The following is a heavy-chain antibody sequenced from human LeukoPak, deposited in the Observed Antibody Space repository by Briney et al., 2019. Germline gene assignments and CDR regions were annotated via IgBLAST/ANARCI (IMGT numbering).Heavy chain of an antibody. Sequence: ASVKVSWKASGYTFTDYYMHWVGQAPGQGLEWMGWINPNSGGTNYAQKFQGRVTMTTDTSISTAYMEVSRLRSDDTAVYYCARVRIGQQLDKYYYYAMDVWGQGTTVTVSS. CDR1: GYTFTDYY. CDR2: INPNSGGT. J-gene: IGHJ6*02. D-gene: IGHD6-13*01. CDR3: ARVRIGQQLDKYYYYAMDV. V-gene: IGHV1-2*02.